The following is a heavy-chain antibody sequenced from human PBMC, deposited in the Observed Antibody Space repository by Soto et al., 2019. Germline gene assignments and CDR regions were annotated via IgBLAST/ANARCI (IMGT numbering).Heavy chain of an antibody. Sequence: QEQLVESGGGVVQPGTSLRLSCAVPGGIFHGYGMHWVRQAPGKGLEWVAIIRFDGSNEEYADSVKGRFTISRDNSKNTFYLQMITLGAEDTAVYYCARDGIGGTVFRGYLDYWGRGTVVTVSS. D-gene: IGHD1-7*01. V-gene: IGHV3-33*01. CDR2: IRFDGSNE. CDR1: GGIFHGYG. CDR3: ARDGIGGTVFRGYLDY. J-gene: IGHJ4*02.